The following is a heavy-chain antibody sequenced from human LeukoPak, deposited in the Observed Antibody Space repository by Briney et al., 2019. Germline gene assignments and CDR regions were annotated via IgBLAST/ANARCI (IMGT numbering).Heavy chain of an antibody. CDR3: AREGGGYCSSTSCSDAFDI. CDR2: INPNSGGT. J-gene: IGHJ3*02. Sequence: RASVKVSCKASGYTFTGYYMHWVRQAPGQGLEWMGWINPNSGGTNYAQKFQGRVTMTRDTSISTAYMELSRLRSDDTAVYYCAREGGGYCSSTSCSDAFDIWGQGTMVTVSS. CDR1: GYTFTGYY. V-gene: IGHV1-2*02. D-gene: IGHD2-2*01.